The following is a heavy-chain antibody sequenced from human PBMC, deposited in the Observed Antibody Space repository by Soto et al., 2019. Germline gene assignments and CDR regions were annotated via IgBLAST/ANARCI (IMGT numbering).Heavy chain of an antibody. V-gene: IGHV1-58*01. Sequence: GASVKVSCKASGFTFTSSAVQCVRQARGQRLEWIGWIVVGSGNTNYAQKFQERVTITRDMSTSTAYMELSSLRSEDTAVYYCAADIRISPIVVVPAAILYGMDVWGQGTTVTAP. CDR3: AADIRISPIVVVPAAILYGMDV. CDR1: GFTFTSSA. D-gene: IGHD2-2*02. J-gene: IGHJ6*02. CDR2: IVVGSGNT.